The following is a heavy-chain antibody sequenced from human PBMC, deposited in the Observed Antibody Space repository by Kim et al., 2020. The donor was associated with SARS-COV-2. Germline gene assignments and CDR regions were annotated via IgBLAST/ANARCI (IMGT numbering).Heavy chain of an antibody. Sequence: ASVTVSSKASGYTFTSYAMHWVRQAPGQRLEWMGWINAGNGNTKYSQKFQGRVTITRDTSARTAYMELSSLRSEDTAVYYCARAPGTTGTTAHYWGQGTL. CDR2: INAGNGNT. CDR3: ARAPGTTGTTAHY. V-gene: IGHV1-3*01. CDR1: GYTFTSYA. D-gene: IGHD1-1*01. J-gene: IGHJ4*02.